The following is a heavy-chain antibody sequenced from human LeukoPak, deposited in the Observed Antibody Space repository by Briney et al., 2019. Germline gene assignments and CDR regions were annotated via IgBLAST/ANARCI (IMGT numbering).Heavy chain of an antibody. Sequence: PGGSLRLSCAASGFTFSSYSMTWVRQAPGKGLEWVANIKQDGSEKFYVDSVKGRFTISRDNAKNSLYLQMNSLRTEDTAVYYCARDGPLDCWGQGTLVTVSS. V-gene: IGHV3-7*04. CDR1: GFTFSSYS. CDR2: IKQDGSEK. J-gene: IGHJ4*02. CDR3: ARDGPLDC.